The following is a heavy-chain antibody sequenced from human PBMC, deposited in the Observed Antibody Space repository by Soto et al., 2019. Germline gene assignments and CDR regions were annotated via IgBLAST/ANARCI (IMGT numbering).Heavy chain of an antibody. Sequence: QARLAQSGPELKSPGASVKVSCKASGYTFTDYAISWVRQAPGQGFQWVGWISPHSGKTTSGENFVDRVTMTTDTATRTPNLGLRSFRSEDTNVYYCARNHGLAWAVRPAYYYYAMDVWGQGTTGTDSS. CDR1: GYTFTDYA. V-gene: IGHV1-18*04. CDR3: ARNHGLAWAVRPAYYYYAMDV. J-gene: IGHJ6*02. CDR2: ISPHSGKT. D-gene: IGHD1-1*01.